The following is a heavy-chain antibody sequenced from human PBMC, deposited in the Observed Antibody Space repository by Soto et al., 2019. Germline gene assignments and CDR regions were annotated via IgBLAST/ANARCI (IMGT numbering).Heavy chain of an antibody. CDR1: GYSFTSYA. CDR3: ARSLKPSGYSYEPFDY. D-gene: IGHD5-18*01. V-gene: IGHV1-3*01. Sequence: ASVKVSCKASGYSFTSYAMHWVRQAPGQRLEWMGWINAGNGNTKYSQKFQGRVTITRDTSASTAYMELSSLRSEDTAVYYCARSLKPSGYSYEPFDYWGQGTLVTVSS. J-gene: IGHJ4*02. CDR2: INAGNGNT.